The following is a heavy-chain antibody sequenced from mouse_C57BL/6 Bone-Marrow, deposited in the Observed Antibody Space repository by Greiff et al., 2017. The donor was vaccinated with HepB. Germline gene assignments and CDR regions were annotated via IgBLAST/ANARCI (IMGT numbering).Heavy chain of an antibody. CDR3: ARSVDSSGRYYYAMDY. J-gene: IGHJ4*01. CDR1: GFTFTDYY. CDR2: IRNKANGYTT. Sequence: EVQGVESGGGLVQPGGSLSLSCAASGFTFTDYYMSWVRQPPGKALEWLGFIRNKANGYTTEYSASVKGRFTISRDNSQSILYLQMNALRAEDSATYYCARSVDSSGRYYYAMDYWGQGTSVTVSS. V-gene: IGHV7-3*01. D-gene: IGHD3-2*02.